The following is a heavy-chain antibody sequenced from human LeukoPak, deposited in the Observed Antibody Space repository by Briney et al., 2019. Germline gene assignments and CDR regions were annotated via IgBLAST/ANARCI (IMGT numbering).Heavy chain of an antibody. D-gene: IGHD3-22*01. J-gene: IGHJ5*02. Sequence: PSETLSLTCAVYGGSLSDYYWSWIRQPPGKGLEWIGEINHSGSTNYNPSLKSRVTISVDTSKNQFSLKLSSVTAADTAVYYCARGRLNHYDTSGRRFDPWGQGTLVTVSS. V-gene: IGHV4-34*01. CDR3: ARGRLNHYDTSGRRFDP. CDR1: GGSLSDYY. CDR2: INHSGST.